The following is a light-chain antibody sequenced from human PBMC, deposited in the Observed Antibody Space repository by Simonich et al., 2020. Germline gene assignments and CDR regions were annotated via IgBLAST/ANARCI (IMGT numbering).Light chain of an antibody. CDR1: SRDVGGYNY. V-gene: IGLV2-14*03. CDR2: DVS. CDR3: SSYTSSSTWV. J-gene: IGLJ3*02. Sequence: QSALTQPASVSGSPGQSITISCTGTSRDVGGYNYVSWYQQPPGKAPKLMIYDVSNRPSGVSKRFSGSKSGNTASLTIYGLQAEDEADYYCSSYTSSSTWVFGGGTKLTVL.